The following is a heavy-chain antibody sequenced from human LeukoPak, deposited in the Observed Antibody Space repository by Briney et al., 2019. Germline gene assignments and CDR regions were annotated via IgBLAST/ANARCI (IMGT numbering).Heavy chain of an antibody. D-gene: IGHD1/OR15-1a*01. J-gene: IGHJ1*01. CDR2: VSYDGSNK. V-gene: IGHV3-30*04. Sequence: GGSLRLSCAASGFTFSTYAMHWVRQTPGKGLEWVALVSYDGSNKYYADSVRGRFTISRDNSKNTLYLQMNSLRAEDTAVYYCAKGGEQVTWNFQNWGQGTLVTVSS. CDR3: AKGGEQVTWNFQN. CDR1: GFTFSTYA.